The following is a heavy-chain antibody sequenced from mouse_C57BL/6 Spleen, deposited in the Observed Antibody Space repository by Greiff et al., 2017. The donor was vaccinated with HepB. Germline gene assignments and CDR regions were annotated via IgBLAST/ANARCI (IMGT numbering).Heavy chain of an antibody. J-gene: IGHJ2*01. Sequence: EVQLVESGGGLVKPGGSLKLSCAASGFTFSSYTMSWVRQTPEKRLEWVATISGGGGNTYYPDSVKGRFTISRDNAKNTLDLQMSSLRSEDTALYYCARHDYYGSSYYFDYWGQGTTLTVSS. CDR1: GFTFSSYT. CDR3: ARHDYYGSSYYFDY. CDR2: ISGGGGNT. V-gene: IGHV5-9*01. D-gene: IGHD1-1*01.